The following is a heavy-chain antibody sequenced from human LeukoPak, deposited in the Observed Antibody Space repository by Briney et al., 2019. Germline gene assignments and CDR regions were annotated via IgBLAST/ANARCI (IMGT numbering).Heavy chain of an antibody. CDR3: ARGVYSNHFDY. J-gene: IGHJ4*02. V-gene: IGHV3-11*01. CDR2: ISSSGSTI. Sequence: GGSLRLSCAASGFTFSDYYMNWIRQAPGKGLEWVSHISSSGSTIYYADSVKGRFTISRDNAKSSLYLQMNSLRAEDTAVYYCARGVYSNHFDYWGQGTLVTVSS. D-gene: IGHD4-11*01. CDR1: GFTFSDYY.